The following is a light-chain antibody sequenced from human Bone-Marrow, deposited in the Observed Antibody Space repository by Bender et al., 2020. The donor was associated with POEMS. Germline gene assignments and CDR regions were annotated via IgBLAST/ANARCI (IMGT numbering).Light chain of an antibody. CDR1: ISDIGFNNY. V-gene: IGLV2-14*03. CDR3: SSHGSHRTI. J-gene: IGLJ2*01. Sequence: QSALTQPASVSGSPGQSITISCTGTISDIGFNNYVSWYQQHPGEAPKLMIYDVSNRPSGVSNRFSGSKSGNTAALTISGLQAEDEADYYCSSHGSHRTIFGGGTKVIVL. CDR2: DVS.